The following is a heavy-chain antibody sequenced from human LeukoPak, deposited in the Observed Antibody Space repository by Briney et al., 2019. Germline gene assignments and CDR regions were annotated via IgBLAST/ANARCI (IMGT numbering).Heavy chain of an antibody. J-gene: IGHJ1*01. CDR2: ISGSGSST. CDR1: GFTFISYG. Sequence: GGSLRLSCAASGFTFISYGMSWVRQAPGKGLEGVSGISGSGSSTYYADSVKGRFTISRDNSKNTLYLQMNSLRAEDTAVYYCAKPGPRRRLFVEYFQHWGQGTLVTVSS. V-gene: IGHV3-23*01. CDR3: AKPGPRRRLFVEYFQH. D-gene: IGHD1-14*01.